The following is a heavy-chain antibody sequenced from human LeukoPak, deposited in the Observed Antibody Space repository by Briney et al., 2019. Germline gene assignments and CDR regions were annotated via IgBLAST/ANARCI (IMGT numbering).Heavy chain of an antibody. J-gene: IGHJ4*02. Sequence: GGTLRLSCAASGFTFSSYAMSWVRQAPGKGLERVAVTWYDGSNKYYADSMKGRFTISRDNSKNTLDLQMNSLRAEDTAVYFCARGGYSGYDPQDYWGQGTLVTVSS. V-gene: IGHV3-33*01. CDR2: TWYDGSNK. CDR1: GFTFSSYA. D-gene: IGHD5-12*01. CDR3: ARGGYSGYDPQDY.